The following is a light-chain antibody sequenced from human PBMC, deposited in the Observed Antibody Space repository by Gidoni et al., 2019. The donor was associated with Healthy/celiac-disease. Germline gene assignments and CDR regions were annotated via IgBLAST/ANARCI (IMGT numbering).Light chain of an antibody. CDR1: QDISNY. CDR2: DAS. CDR3: QQYDNLPFT. Sequence: DIQMTQSPSSLSASVGDRVTITCQASQDISNYLNWYQQKPGKAPKLLIYDASNLETGVPSRFSGSGSGTDFTVTISSLQPEDIETYYCQQYDNLPFTFGPGTKVDIK. V-gene: IGKV1-33*01. J-gene: IGKJ3*01.